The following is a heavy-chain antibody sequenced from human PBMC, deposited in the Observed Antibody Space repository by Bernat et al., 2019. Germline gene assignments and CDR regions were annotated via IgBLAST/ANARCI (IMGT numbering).Heavy chain of an antibody. D-gene: IGHD5-24*01. CDR3: ARRGRDGYNSLFDY. CDR1: GVSISSYY. Sequence: QVQLQESGPGLVKPSETLSLTCTVSGVSISSYYWSWIRQPPRKGLEWIGYIYYSGSTNYNPSLKSRVTISVDTSKNQFSLKLSSVTAADTAVYYCARRGRDGYNSLFDYWGQGTLVTVSS. J-gene: IGHJ4*02. CDR2: IYYSGST. V-gene: IGHV4-59*08.